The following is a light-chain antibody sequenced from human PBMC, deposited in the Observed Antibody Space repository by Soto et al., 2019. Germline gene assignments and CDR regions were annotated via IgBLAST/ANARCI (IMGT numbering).Light chain of an antibody. CDR2: AAS. CDR3: QQTNSKPRT. CDR1: QTMNNY. J-gene: IGKJ1*01. V-gene: IGKV1-39*01. Sequence: DIQMTQSPSSLSASVGDRVTITCRASQTMNNYLNWYQQKPGKAPKLLIYAASSLQSGVPSRFSGSGFGTDFTLTITSLQPEDFATYYCQQTNSKPRTFGQGTKV.